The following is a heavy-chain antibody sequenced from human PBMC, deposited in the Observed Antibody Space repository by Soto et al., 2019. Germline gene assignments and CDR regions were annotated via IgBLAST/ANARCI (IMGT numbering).Heavy chain of an antibody. J-gene: IGHJ4*02. CDR3: TTGAGQWLVRVDY. D-gene: IGHD6-19*01. V-gene: IGHV3-15*01. CDR1: GFTFSNAW. Sequence: EVQLVESGGGLVKPGGSLRLSCAASGFTFSNAWMSWVRQAPGKGLEWVGRIKSKTDGGTTDYAAPVKGRFTISRDDSKNTLYLQMNSLKTEDTAVYYCTTGAGQWLVRVDYWGQGTLVTVSS. CDR2: IKSKTDGGTT.